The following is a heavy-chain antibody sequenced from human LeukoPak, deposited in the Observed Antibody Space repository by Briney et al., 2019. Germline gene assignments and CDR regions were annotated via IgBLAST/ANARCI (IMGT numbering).Heavy chain of an antibody. J-gene: IGHJ4*02. CDR2: ISSSSSYI. V-gene: IGHV3-21*03. Sequence: GGSLRLSCAASGFTFSSYSMNWVRQAPGKGLEWVSSISSSSSYIYYADSVKGRFTISRDNAKNSLYLQMNSLKTEDTAVYYCTTDLRWELLRGKDWGQGTLVTVSS. CDR3: TTDLRWELLRGKD. CDR1: GFTFSSYS. D-gene: IGHD1-26*01.